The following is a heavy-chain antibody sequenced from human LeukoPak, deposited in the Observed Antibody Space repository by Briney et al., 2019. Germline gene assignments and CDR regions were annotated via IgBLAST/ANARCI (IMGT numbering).Heavy chain of an antibody. CDR3: ARRTYYYGMDV. CDR1: GFTFDDYG. J-gene: IGHJ6*02. Sequence: GGSLRLSCAASGFTFDDYGLSRVRQAPGKGLEWVSGINWNGGSTGYGDSVKGRFTISRDNAKKSLYLQMNSLRAEDTALYYCARRTYYYGMDVWGQGTTVTVSS. V-gene: IGHV3-20*04. CDR2: INWNGGST.